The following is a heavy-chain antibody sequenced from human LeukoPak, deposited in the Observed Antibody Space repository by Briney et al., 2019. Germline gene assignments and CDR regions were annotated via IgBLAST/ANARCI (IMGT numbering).Heavy chain of an antibody. J-gene: IGHJ4*02. D-gene: IGHD2-21*02. CDR1: GYTFTGYY. Sequence: GASVKVSCKASGYTFTGYYIHWVRQAPGQGLEWMGWINPNSGDTNYAQKFQGRVTMTRDTSISTAYMELSRLRSDDTAVYYCARVVAVCGGDCPLFDYWGQGTLVTVSS. CDR2: INPNSGDT. V-gene: IGHV1-2*02. CDR3: ARVVAVCGGDCPLFDY.